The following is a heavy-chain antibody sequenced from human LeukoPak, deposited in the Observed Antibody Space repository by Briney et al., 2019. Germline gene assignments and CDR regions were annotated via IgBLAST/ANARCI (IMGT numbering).Heavy chain of an antibody. J-gene: IGHJ4*02. V-gene: IGHV4-59*01. CDR2: LYYSGST. Sequence: SETLSLTCTVSGGSISSYYWSWIRQPPGKGLGWIGYLYYSGSTNYNPSLKSRVTISIDTSKNQFSLKLSSVTAADTAVYYCARGPRVYCTGGSCYELDYWGQGTLVAVSS. CDR3: ARGPRVYCTGGSCYELDY. D-gene: IGHD2-15*01. CDR1: GGSISSYY.